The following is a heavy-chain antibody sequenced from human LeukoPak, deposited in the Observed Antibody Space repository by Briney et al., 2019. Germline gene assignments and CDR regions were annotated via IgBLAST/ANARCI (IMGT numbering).Heavy chain of an antibody. Sequence: KSSETLSLTCTVSGGSISSSSYYWGWIRQPPGKGLEWIGSIYYSGSTYYNPSLKSRVTISVDTSKNQFSLKLSSVTAADTAVYYCTLHRGHSYGLKDAIDIWGQGTMVTVSS. J-gene: IGHJ3*02. CDR3: TLHRGHSYGLKDAIDI. D-gene: IGHD5-18*01. CDR1: GGSISSSSYY. CDR2: IYYSGST. V-gene: IGHV4-39*01.